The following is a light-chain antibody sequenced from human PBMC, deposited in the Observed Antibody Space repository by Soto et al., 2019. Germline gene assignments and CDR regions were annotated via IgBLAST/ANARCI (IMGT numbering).Light chain of an antibody. CDR1: TGAVTSGHF. CDR3: LLLLGAAVV. V-gene: IGLV7-46*01. Sequence: QAVVTQEPSLTVSPGGTVTLTCGSRTGAVTSGHFPYWFQQKPGHAPRTLIYDTTRKYSWTPARFSGSLLGGKAALTLSGAQSEDEADYYCLLLLGAAVVFGGETKLTVL. CDR2: DTT. J-gene: IGLJ2*01.